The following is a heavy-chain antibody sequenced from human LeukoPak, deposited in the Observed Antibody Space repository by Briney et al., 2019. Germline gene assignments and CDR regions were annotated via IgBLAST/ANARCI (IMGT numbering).Heavy chain of an antibody. CDR3: ARVTYSSGWYLYYFDY. Sequence: GGSLRLSCAASGFTFSSYWMSWVRQAPGKGLEWVSVIYSGGSTYYAGSVKGRFTISRDNSKNTLYLQMNSLRAEDTAVYYCARVTYSSGWYLYYFDYWGQGTLVTVSS. J-gene: IGHJ4*02. CDR1: GFTFSSYW. D-gene: IGHD6-19*01. V-gene: IGHV3-53*01. CDR2: IYSGGST.